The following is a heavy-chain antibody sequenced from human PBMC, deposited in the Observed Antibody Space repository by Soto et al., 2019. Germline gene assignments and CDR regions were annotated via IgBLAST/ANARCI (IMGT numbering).Heavy chain of an antibody. J-gene: IGHJ6*02. CDR2: INHSGST. V-gene: IGHV4-34*01. CDR1: GGSFSGYY. Sequence: QVQLQQWGAGLLKPSETLSLTCAVYGGSFSGYYWSWIRQPPGKGLEWIGEINHSGSTNYNPSLKRRVTISVDTSKNQFSLKLSSVTAADTAVYYCARGVVGWDSSSWRYYYYGMDVWGQGTTVTVSS. D-gene: IGHD6-13*01. CDR3: ARGVVGWDSSSWRYYYYGMDV.